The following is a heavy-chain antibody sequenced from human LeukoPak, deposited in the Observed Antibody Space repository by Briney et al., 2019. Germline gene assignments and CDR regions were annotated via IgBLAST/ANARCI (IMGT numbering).Heavy chain of an antibody. J-gene: IGHJ4*02. D-gene: IGHD3-9*01. CDR1: GYTFTIYD. V-gene: IGHV1-8*01. CDR3: ARVREYDILTGYYSFDY. CDR2: MNPNSGNT. Sequence: ASVKVSFTASGYTFTIYDINWVRQATGQGLEWMGWMNPNSGNTGYAQKFQGRVTMTRNTSISTAYMELSSLRSEDTAVYYCARVREYDILTGYYSFDYWGQGTLVTVSS.